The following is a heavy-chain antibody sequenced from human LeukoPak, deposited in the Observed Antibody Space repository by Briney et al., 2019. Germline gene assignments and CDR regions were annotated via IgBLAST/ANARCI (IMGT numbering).Heavy chain of an antibody. CDR1: GFSFSSFA. V-gene: IGHV3-23*01. Sequence: GGSLRLSCAASGFSFSSFAMTWVRQAPGKELEWVSSITGGHYATYNTDSVKGRFTISRDNAKNTLYLQMNSLRADDTAIYYCTKDPNGDYIGAFDPWGQGTLVTVSS. CDR3: TKDPNGDYIGAFDP. CDR2: ITGGHYAT. D-gene: IGHD4-17*01. J-gene: IGHJ5*02.